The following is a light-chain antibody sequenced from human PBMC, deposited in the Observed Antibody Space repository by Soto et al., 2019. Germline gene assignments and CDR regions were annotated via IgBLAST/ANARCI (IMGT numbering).Light chain of an antibody. V-gene: IGKV3-20*01. CDR2: GAS. CDR3: QRFGSSPPLT. J-gene: IGKJ4*01. CDR1: QSISSSF. Sequence: EFVLTPSPGTLSLSPGERATLSCRASQSISSSFLAWYQHKPGQAPRLLIYGASFRGTGIPDRFSGGGSGTDFTLTISRLEPEDFAVYYCQRFGSSPPLTFGGGTKVEI.